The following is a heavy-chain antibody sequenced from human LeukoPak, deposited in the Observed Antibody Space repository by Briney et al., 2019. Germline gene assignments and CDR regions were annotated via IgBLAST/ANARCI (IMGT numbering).Heavy chain of an antibody. V-gene: IGHV4-39*01. D-gene: IGHD3-10*01. J-gene: IGHJ6*03. CDR1: GGSISSSSYY. Sequence: SETPSLTCTVSGGSISSSSYYWGWIRQPPGKGLEWIVSIYYSGSTYYNPSLKSRVTISVDTSKNQFSLKLSSVTAAETAVYYCARPYGSGRTIYMDVWGKGTTVTISS. CDR3: ARPYGSGRTIYMDV. CDR2: IYYSGST.